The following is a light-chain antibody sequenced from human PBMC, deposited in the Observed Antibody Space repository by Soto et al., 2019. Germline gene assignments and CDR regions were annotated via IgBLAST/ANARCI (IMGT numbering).Light chain of an antibody. CDR3: AAWDDSLNGYV. CDR1: SSNIGSNT. CDR2: SNN. J-gene: IGLJ1*01. V-gene: IGLV1-44*01. Sequence: QSALTQPPSASGTPGQRVTISCSGGSSNIGSNTVNWYQQLPGTAPKLLIYSNNQRPSGVPDRFSGPKSGTSASLAISGLQSEDEADSYCAAWDDSLNGYVFGTGTKVTVL.